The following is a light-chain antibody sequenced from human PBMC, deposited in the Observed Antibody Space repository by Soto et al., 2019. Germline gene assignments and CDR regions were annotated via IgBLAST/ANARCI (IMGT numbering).Light chain of an antibody. V-gene: IGKV1-39*01. CDR3: QQTYGTPRT. Sequence: DIQMTQSPSSLSASVGDRVTITCRASLDISKFLNWFQQKPGKAPELLIYAASRLPSAVPSRFSGSGSGTDFTLTISGLQAEDLATYYCQQTYGTPRTFGEGTKVDI. J-gene: IGKJ1*01. CDR1: LDISKF. CDR2: AAS.